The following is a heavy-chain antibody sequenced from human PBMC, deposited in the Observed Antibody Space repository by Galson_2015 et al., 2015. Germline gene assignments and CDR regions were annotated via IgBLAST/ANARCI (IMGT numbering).Heavy chain of an antibody. Sequence: LSLTCTDSGGSISSYYWGWIRQPPGTGLAWIGYLYYSGSTNYNPSLKSRVTISVDTSKNQFSLKLSSVTAADTAVYYCARDIITDDYGDSYWYFDLWGRGTLVTVSS. CDR3: ARDIITDDYGDSYWYFDL. J-gene: IGHJ2*01. CDR2: LYYSGST. CDR1: GGSISSYY. V-gene: IGHV4-59*01. D-gene: IGHD4-17*01.